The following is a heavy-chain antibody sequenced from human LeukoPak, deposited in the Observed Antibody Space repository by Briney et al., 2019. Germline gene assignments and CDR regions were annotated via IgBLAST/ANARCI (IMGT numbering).Heavy chain of an antibody. CDR3: AGASLYCGGDCYPQFDY. D-gene: IGHD2-21*02. CDR2: IIPIFGTA. J-gene: IGHJ4*02. V-gene: IGHV1-69*13. Sequence: SVKVSCKASGGTFSSYAISWVRQAPGQGLEWMGGIIPIFGTANYAQKFQGRVTITADESTSTAYMELSSLRSEDTAVYYCAGASLYCGGDCYPQFDYWGQGTLVTVSS. CDR1: GGTFSSYA.